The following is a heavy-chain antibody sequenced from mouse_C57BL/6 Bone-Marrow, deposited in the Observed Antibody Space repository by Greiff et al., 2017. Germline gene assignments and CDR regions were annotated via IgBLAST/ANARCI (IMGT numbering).Heavy chain of an antibody. CDR2: ISSGGSYT. V-gene: IGHV5-6*01. Sequence: EVQLQQSGGDLVKPGGSLKLSCAASGFTFSSYGMSWVRQTPDKRLEWVATISSGGSYTYYPDSVKGRFTISRDNAKNTLYLQMSSLKSEDTAMYYCARLPYCFDYWGQGTTLTVSS. J-gene: IGHJ2*01. CDR3: ARLPYCFDY. CDR1: GFTFSSYG.